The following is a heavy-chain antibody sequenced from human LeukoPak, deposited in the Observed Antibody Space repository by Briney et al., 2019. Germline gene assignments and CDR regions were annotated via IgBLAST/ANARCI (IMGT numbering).Heavy chain of an antibody. Sequence: PSEILSLTCTVSGGSISSSSYYWGWIRQPPGKGLEWIGSIYYSGSTYYNPSLKSRVTISVDTSKNQFSLKLSSVTAADTAVYYCASDGITMIVVAPYAFDIWGQGTMVTVSS. D-gene: IGHD3-22*01. J-gene: IGHJ3*02. V-gene: IGHV4-39*07. CDR3: ASDGITMIVVAPYAFDI. CDR2: IYYSGST. CDR1: GGSISSSSYY.